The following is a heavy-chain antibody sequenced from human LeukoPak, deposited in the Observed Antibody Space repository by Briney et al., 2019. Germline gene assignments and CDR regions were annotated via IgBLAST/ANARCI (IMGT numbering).Heavy chain of an antibody. CDR3: ARDLGYGGREYYFDY. Sequence: ASVKVSCKASGYTFTSYDINWVRQAAGQGLEWMGWMNPNSGNTGYAQKFQGRVTMTRDTSTSTVYMELSSLRSEDTAVYYCARDLGYGGREYYFDYWGQGTLVTVSS. CDR2: MNPNSGNT. D-gene: IGHD4-23*01. V-gene: IGHV1-8*01. J-gene: IGHJ4*02. CDR1: GYTFTSYD.